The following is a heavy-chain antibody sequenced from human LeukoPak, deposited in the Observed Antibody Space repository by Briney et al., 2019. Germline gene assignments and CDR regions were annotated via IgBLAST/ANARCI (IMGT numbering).Heavy chain of an antibody. CDR3: ARGLPSLYGSGSSYYFDY. Sequence: GGSLRLSCAASGFTVSSNYMSCVRQAPGKGLEWVSVIYSGGSTYYADSVKGRFTISRDNSKNTLYLQMNSLRAEDTAVYYCARGLPSLYGSGSSYYFDYWGQGTLVTVSS. CDR1: GFTVSSNY. D-gene: IGHD3-10*01. J-gene: IGHJ4*02. V-gene: IGHV3-53*01. CDR2: IYSGGST.